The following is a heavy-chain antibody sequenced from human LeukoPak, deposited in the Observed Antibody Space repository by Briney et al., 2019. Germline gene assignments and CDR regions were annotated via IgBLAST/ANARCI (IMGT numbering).Heavy chain of an antibody. CDR1: GFTFNDFA. J-gene: IGHJ4*02. CDR2: ISGNGYTI. D-gene: IGHD1-26*01. Sequence: GRSLRLSCAASGFTFNDFAMNWVRQAPGKGLEWVSAISGNGYTIYYAHSVRGRFTISRDNAKNIMFLEMNSLRAEDTAVYYCATSAYDYWGQGTLVTVSS. CDR3: ATSAYDY. V-gene: IGHV3-23*01.